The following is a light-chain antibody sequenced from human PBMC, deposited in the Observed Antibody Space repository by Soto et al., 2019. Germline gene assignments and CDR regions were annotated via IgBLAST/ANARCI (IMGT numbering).Light chain of an antibody. J-gene: IGLJ2*01. CDR2: NNN. CDR3: AAWDDRLNGPVV. CDR1: SSNIGSNT. Sequence: QLVLTQPPSASGTPGQRVTISCSGSSSNIGSNTVNWYQQLPGTAPKLLMYNNNQRPSGVPDRFSGSKSGTSAALAISGLQSEDEADYYCAAWDDRLNGPVVFGGGTKVTVL. V-gene: IGLV1-44*01.